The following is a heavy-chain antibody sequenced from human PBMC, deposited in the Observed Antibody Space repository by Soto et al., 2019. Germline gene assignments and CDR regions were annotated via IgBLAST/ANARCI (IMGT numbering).Heavy chain of an antibody. J-gene: IGHJ4*02. V-gene: IGHV3-30*18. CDR2: ISYDGSNK. D-gene: IGHD5-18*01. CDR3: AKDQGRGGYSYGYFSPYFDY. Sequence: GGSLRLSCAASGFTFGSYGMHWVRQAPGKGLEWVAVISYDGSNKYYADSVKGRFTISRDNSKNTLYLQMNSLRAEDTAVYYCAKDQGRGGYSYGYFSPYFDYWGQGTLVTVSS. CDR1: GFTFGSYG.